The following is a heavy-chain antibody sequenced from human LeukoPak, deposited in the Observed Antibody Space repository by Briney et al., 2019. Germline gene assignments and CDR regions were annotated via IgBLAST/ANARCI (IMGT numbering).Heavy chain of an antibody. D-gene: IGHD2/OR15-2a*01. CDR1: GFTFRSYW. Sequence: GGSLRLSCAASGFTFRSYWMSWVRQAPGKGLEWLGHINQEASRTDHADSVKGRFTISRDNSRNLLYLHMSSLRAEDTAVYFCAKYLSRAFDSWGQGILVSVSS. J-gene: IGHJ4*02. V-gene: IGHV3-7*01. CDR2: INQEASRT. CDR3: AKYLSRAFDS.